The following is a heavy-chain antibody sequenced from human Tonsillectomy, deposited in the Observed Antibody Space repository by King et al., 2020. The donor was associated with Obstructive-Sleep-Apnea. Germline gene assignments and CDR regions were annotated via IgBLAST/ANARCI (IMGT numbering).Heavy chain of an antibody. CDR2: MNPNSGNT. Sequence: QLVQSVAEVKKPGASVKVSCKASGYSFTSYDINWVRQATGQGLEWVGWMNPNSGNTGYAQKFQGRVTMTRNNSISTAYMELSSLRSEETAGYYGARGGAMVRGVIKNWFDPWGQGTLVTVSS. V-gene: IGHV1-8*01. D-gene: IGHD3-10*01. CDR3: ARGGAMVRGVIKNWFDP. CDR1: GYSFTSYD. J-gene: IGHJ5*02.